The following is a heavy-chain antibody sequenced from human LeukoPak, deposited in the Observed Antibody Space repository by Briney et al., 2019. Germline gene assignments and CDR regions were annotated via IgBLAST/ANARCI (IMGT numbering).Heavy chain of an antibody. D-gene: IGHD3-22*01. V-gene: IGHV4-39*07. CDR1: GGSISSSSYY. CDR2: IYHSGST. CDR3: ARAYDSSGFDAFDI. J-gene: IGHJ3*02. Sequence: SETLSLTCTVSGGSISSSSYYWGWIRQPPGRGLEWIGSIYHSGSTYYNPSLKSRVTISVDTSKNQFSLKLSSVTAADTAVYYCARAYDSSGFDAFDIWGQGTMVTVSS.